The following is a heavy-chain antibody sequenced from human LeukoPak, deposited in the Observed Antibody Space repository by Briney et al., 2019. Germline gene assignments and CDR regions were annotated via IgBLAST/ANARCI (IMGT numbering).Heavy chain of an antibody. J-gene: IGHJ4*02. CDR1: GFTFSSYS. Sequence: GGSLRLSCAASGFTFSSYSMNWVRQAPGKGLEWVSHISSSSNTIYYADSVKGRFTISRDNAKNSLYLRMNSLRAEDTAVYYCARVGIQLCVDYWGQGTLVTVSS. V-gene: IGHV3-48*01. CDR3: ARVGIQLCVDY. D-gene: IGHD5-18*01. CDR2: ISSSSNTI.